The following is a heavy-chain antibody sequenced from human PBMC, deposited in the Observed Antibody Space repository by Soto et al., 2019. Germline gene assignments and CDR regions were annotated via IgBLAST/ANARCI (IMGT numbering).Heavy chain of an antibody. J-gene: IGHJ4*02. CDR1: GFTFSSYW. V-gene: IGHV3-74*01. CDR2: IKSDGSST. CDR3: ARGLRPIDY. D-gene: IGHD4-17*01. Sequence: GSLRLSCAASGFTFSSYWMHWVRQGPGKGLVWVSRIKSDGSSTSYADSVKGRFTISRDNAENTLYLQMNSLRAEDTAVYYCARGLRPIDYWGQGTLVTVSS.